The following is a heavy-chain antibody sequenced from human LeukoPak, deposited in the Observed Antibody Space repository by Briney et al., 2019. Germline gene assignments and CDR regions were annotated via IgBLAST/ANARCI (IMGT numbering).Heavy chain of an antibody. CDR1: GGSISSYY. CDR3: ARRGYSYGDAFDI. CDR2: IYYSGST. V-gene: IGHV4-59*08. J-gene: IGHJ3*02. D-gene: IGHD5-18*01. Sequence: SETLSLTCTVSGGSISSYYWSWIRQPTGKGLEWIGYIYYSGSTNYNPSLKSRVTISVDTSKNQFSLKLSSVTAADTAVYYCARRGYSYGDAFDIWGQGTMVTVSS.